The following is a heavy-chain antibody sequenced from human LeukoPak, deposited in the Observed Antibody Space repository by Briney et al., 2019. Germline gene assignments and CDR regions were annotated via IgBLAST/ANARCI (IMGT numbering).Heavy chain of an antibody. J-gene: IGHJ4*02. CDR1: GYSISSGYY. CDR2: LAYSGST. D-gene: IGHD3-22*01. V-gene: IGHV4-38-2*01. Sequence: PSETLSLTCAVSGYSISSGYYWAWIRQTPGKGLEWIGSLAYSGSTYYKSSLKSRVTLSVDAAKNQFSLNLTSVTAADTALFYCASSTSYYYDTSGYFEYWGQGILVTVSS. CDR3: ASSTSYYYDTSGYFEY.